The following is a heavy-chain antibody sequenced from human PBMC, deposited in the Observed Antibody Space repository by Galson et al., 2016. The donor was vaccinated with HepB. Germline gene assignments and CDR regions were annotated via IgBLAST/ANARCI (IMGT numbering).Heavy chain of an antibody. CDR1: GGSIRSSPYY. D-gene: IGHD3-10*01. CDR3: ARDRDDMGRGVIMD. V-gene: IGHV4-31*03. CDR2: IYHTGST. Sequence: TLSLTCSVSGGSIRSSPYYWTWIRQHPGKGLEWIGYIYHTGSTYHSPSLKSRVTITVDTSKSQFSLQMRPVTAADTGVYLCARDRDDMGRGVIMDWGQGTLVTVSS. J-gene: IGHJ4*02.